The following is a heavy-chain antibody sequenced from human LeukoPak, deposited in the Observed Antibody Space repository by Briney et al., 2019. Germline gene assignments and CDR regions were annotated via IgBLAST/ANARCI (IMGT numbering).Heavy chain of an antibody. V-gene: IGHV3-23*01. D-gene: IGHD4-17*01. CDR3: AKEETTVTTWVDY. CDR1: GFTFTSYA. CDR2: ISGGSGGT. J-gene: IGHJ4*02. Sequence: GGSLRLSCAASGFTFTSYAMSWVRQAPGRGLEWVSSISGGSGGTYYADSVKGRFTISRDNSRSTLYLRMNSLRAEDTAVYYCAKEETTVTTWVDYWGQGTLVTVSS.